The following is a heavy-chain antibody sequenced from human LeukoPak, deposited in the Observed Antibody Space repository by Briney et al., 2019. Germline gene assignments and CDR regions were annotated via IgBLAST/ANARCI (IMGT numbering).Heavy chain of an antibody. CDR1: GFTFSNFG. CDR3: VKEHCSSTSCFYFDY. Sequence: GGSLRLFCSASGFTFSNFGMHWVRRAPGKGLEYVSAISGNGGSTHYADSVKGRFTISRDNSKNTLYLQMTSLKAEDTAVYYCVKEHCSSTSCFYFDYWGQGTLVTVSS. CDR2: ISGNGGST. V-gene: IGHV3-64D*06. D-gene: IGHD2-2*01. J-gene: IGHJ4*02.